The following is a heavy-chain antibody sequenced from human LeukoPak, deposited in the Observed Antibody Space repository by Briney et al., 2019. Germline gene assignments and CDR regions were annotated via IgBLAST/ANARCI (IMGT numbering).Heavy chain of an antibody. CDR1: GFTFSSYG. CDR3: AKEATYYYGSGSSPPGCDLDY. J-gene: IGHJ4*02. Sequence: GGSLRLSCAASGFTFSSYGIHWVRQAPGKGLEWVAFIRYDGSNKYYADSVKGRFTISRDNSKNTLYLQMNSLRAEDTAVYYCAKEATYYYGSGSSPPGCDLDYWGQGTLVTVSS. D-gene: IGHD3-10*01. CDR2: IRYDGSNK. V-gene: IGHV3-30*02.